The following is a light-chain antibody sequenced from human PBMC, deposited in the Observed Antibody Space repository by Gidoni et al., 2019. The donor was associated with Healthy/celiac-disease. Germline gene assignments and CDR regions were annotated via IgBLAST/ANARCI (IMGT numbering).Light chain of an antibody. Sequence: EIVLTQSPGTLSLSPGERATLSCRASQSVSSSYLAWYQQKPGQSPRLLIYGASSRATGIPDRFSGSGSGTDFTLTISRLEPEDFAVYYCQQNGSSPQTFXPXTKVDIK. CDR2: GAS. CDR3: QQNGSSPQT. CDR1: QSVSSSY. V-gene: IGKV3-20*01. J-gene: IGKJ3*01.